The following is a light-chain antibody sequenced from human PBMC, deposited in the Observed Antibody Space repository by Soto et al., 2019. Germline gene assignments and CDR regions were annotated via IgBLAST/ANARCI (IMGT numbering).Light chain of an antibody. Sequence: ELVLPQSRGTLSLSPGERSTLSRRASQSVSRYLAWYQQSPGQAPRLLIYGASNRATGIPDRFSGSGSGTDFTLTISRLEPEDFAVYYRQQYGSSGTFGQGNKVDIK. J-gene: IGKJ1*01. CDR3: QQYGSSGT. V-gene: IGKV3-20*01. CDR2: GAS. CDR1: QSVSRY.